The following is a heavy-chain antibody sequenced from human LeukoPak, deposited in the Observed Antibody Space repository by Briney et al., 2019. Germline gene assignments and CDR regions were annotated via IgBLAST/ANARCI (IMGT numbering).Heavy chain of an antibody. CDR1: GGTFRGYY. Sequence: SETLSLTCAVSGGTFRGYYWSWIRQPPGKGLAWIGEIDHTGSTNYNPSLESRVTLSVDTSKSQVSLNLNSVTAADTAVYYCARLRVYYSDSWGQGTLVTVSS. V-gene: IGHV4-34*01. J-gene: IGHJ4*02. CDR3: ARLRVYYSDS. CDR2: IDHTGST.